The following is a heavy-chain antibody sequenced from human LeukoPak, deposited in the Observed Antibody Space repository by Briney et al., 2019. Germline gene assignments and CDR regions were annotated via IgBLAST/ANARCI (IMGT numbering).Heavy chain of an antibody. CDR3: ARASPMGAAARMVNY. CDR1: GFTFSSYW. V-gene: IGHV3-7*01. D-gene: IGHD6-13*01. Sequence: GGSLRLSCAASGFTFSSYWMSWVRQAPGKGLEWVANIKQDGSEKYYVDSVKGRFTISRDNAKNSLYLQMNSLRAEDTAVYYCARASPMGAAARMVNYWGQGTLVTVSS. CDR2: IKQDGSEK. J-gene: IGHJ4*02.